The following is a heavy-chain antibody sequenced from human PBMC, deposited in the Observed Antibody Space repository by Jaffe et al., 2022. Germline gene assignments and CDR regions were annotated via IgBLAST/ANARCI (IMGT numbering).Heavy chain of an antibody. J-gene: IGHJ6*04. Sequence: EVQLVESGGGLVQPGGSLKLSCAASGFTFSASALHWVRQASGKGLEWVGRIRTIAKSYATEYAESVKGRFTISRDDSKNTAYLQMNSLKTEDTAVYYCTRHLVDVWGKGTTVTVSS. CDR1: GFTFSASA. CDR2: IRTIAKSYAT. V-gene: IGHV3-73*02. CDR3: TRHLVDV.